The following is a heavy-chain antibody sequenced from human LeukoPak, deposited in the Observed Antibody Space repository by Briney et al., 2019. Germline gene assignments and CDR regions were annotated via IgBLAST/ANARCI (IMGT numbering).Heavy chain of an antibody. V-gene: IGHV1-3*01. CDR2: INAGNGNT. Sequence: ASVKVSCKASGYTFTSYAMHWVRQAPGQRLEWMGWINAGNGNTKYSQKFQGRITITRDTSASTAYMELSSLRSEDTAVYYCARGGLLRYFDWPFDYWGQGTLVTVSS. J-gene: IGHJ4*02. D-gene: IGHD3-9*01. CDR3: ARGGLLRYFDWPFDY. CDR1: GYTFTSYA.